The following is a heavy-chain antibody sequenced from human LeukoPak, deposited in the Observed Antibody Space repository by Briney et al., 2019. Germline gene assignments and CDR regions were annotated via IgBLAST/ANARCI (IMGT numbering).Heavy chain of an antibody. CDR3: ARTGGAGSPSDT. J-gene: IGHJ5*02. CDR2: ISYSGGIT. Sequence: GGSLRLSCAASACIFSDYYMTWIRQAPGKGLEWVSYISYSGGITYYADSVKGRFTISRDNAKNSLYLEMNSLRDDDTAVYCARTGGAGSPSDTWGQGTLVTVSS. CDR1: ACIFSDYY. V-gene: IGHV3-11*01. D-gene: IGHD3-10*01.